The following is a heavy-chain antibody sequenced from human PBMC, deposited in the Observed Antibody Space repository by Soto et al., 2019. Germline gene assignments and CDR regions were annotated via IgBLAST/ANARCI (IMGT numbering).Heavy chain of an antibody. D-gene: IGHD1-26*01. J-gene: IGHJ4*02. Sequence: QVQLVQSGAEVKKPGSSVKVSCKASGGTFSSYAISWVRQAPGQGLEWMGGIIPIFGTANYAQKFQGRVTIXXDXSXXTAYMELSSLRSEDTAVYYCASGEDSGSYVTLFDYWGQGTLVTVSS. CDR3: ASGEDSGSYVTLFDY. CDR2: IIPIFGTA. CDR1: GGTFSSYA. V-gene: IGHV1-69*12.